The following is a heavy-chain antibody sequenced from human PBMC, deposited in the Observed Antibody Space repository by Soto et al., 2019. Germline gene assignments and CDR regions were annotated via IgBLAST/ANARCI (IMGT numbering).Heavy chain of an antibody. V-gene: IGHV4-30-4*01. D-gene: IGHD7-27*01. CDR3: AREDKHLKLGGWFGL. CDR2: IHYGGTT. J-gene: IGHJ5*02. CDR1: GGSISTDKYY. Sequence: QEQLQESGPGLVKPSQTLSLTCNVSGGSISTDKYYWSWISQSPGKGLEWIGYIHYGGTTSYTPSLKSRLTISVDTSTNQFSLRLTSVSAADTAVYFCAREDKHLKLGGWFGLWGQGTLVTVSS.